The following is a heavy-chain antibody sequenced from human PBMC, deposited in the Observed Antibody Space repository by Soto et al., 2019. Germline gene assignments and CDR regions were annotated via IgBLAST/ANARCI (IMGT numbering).Heavy chain of an antibody. D-gene: IGHD5-18*01. J-gene: IGHJ6*02. CDR1: GGSFSGYY. CDR2: INHSGST. Sequence: LSLTCAVYGGSFSGYYWSWIRQPPGKGLEWIGEINHSGSTNYNPSLKSRVTISVDTSKNQFSLKLSSVTAADTAVYYCARGRGYSYGYYYYYGMDVWGQGTTVTSP. CDR3: ARGRGYSYGYYYYYGMDV. V-gene: IGHV4-34*01.